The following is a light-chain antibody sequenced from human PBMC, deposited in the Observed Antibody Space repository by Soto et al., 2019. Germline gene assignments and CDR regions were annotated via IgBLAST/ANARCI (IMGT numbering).Light chain of an antibody. CDR1: SSDVGGYNY. Sequence: QSVLTQPASVSGSPGQSITISCTGTSSDVGGYNYVSWYQQHPGKAPKLMIYDVSNRPSGVSNRFSGSKSGNTASLTISGLQAADEADYYCSSYTSSSTPHVVFGGGTKLTVL. CDR3: SSYTSSSTPHVV. CDR2: DVS. J-gene: IGLJ2*01. V-gene: IGLV2-14*01.